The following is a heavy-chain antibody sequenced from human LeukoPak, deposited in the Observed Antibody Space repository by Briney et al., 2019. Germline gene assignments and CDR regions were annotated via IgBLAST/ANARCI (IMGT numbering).Heavy chain of an antibody. J-gene: IGHJ4*02. D-gene: IGHD6-19*01. Sequence: PSETLSLTCTVSGGSFSSDYWSWIRQPPGKGLEWIGYIYYSGSTNYNPSLKSRVNISVDTSKNQFSLKLSSVTAADTAVYYCARHYVGARAGYSSGWYYPGFDYWGQGTLVTVSS. CDR1: GGSFSSDY. V-gene: IGHV4-59*08. CDR2: IYYSGST. CDR3: ARHYVGARAGYSSGWYYPGFDY.